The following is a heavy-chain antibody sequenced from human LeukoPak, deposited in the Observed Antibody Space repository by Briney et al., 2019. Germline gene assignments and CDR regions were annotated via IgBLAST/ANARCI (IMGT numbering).Heavy chain of an antibody. CDR3: ARRLVVPAARGYNWFDP. Sequence: SETLSLTCAVYGGSFSGYYWSWIRQPPGKGLEWIGEINQSGSTNYNPSLKSRVTISVDKSKNQFSLKLSSVTAADTAVYYCARRLVVPAARGYNWFDPWGQGTLVAVSS. J-gene: IGHJ5*02. V-gene: IGHV4-34*01. CDR1: GGSFSGYY. CDR2: INQSGST. D-gene: IGHD2-2*01.